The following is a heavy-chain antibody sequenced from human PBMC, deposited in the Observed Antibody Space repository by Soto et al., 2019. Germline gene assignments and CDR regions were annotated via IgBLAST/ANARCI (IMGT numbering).Heavy chain of an antibody. CDR1: GGSFSGYY. CDR3: ARGSSHYIGGGIDY. Sequence: SETLSLTCAVYGGSFSGYYWSWIRQPPGKGLEWIGEINHSGSTNYNPSLKSRVTISVDTSKNQFSLKLSSVTAADTAVYYCARGSSHYIGGGIDYWGQGTLVTVSS. J-gene: IGHJ4*02. V-gene: IGHV4-34*01. CDR2: INHSGST. D-gene: IGHD1-26*01.